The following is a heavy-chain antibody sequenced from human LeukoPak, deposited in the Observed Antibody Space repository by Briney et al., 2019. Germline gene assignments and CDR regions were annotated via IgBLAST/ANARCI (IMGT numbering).Heavy chain of an antibody. CDR2: IYTSGST. J-gene: IGHJ4*02. D-gene: IGHD6-13*01. V-gene: IGHV4-4*07. CDR3: ARVAAADVARPFDY. Sequence: PSETLSLTCTVSGGSISSYYWSWIRQPAGKGLEWIGRIYTSGSTNYNPSLKSRVTMSVDTSKNQFSLKLSSVTAADTAVYYCARVAAADVARPFDYWGQGTLVTVSS. CDR1: GGSISSYY.